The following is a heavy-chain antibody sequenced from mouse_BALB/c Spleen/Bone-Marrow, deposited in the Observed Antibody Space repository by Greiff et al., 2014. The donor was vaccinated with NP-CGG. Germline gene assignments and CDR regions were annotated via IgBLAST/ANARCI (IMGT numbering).Heavy chain of an antibody. CDR3: ARGHYGNSYSAVDY. Sequence: VHLVESGAELARPGASVQMSCKASGSTFTNYTMHWIKQRPGQGLEWIGYINPSSGYTNYNQKFKVKATLTADKSSSTAYMQLSSLTSEASAVYYCARGHYGNSYSAVDYWGQGTSVTVSS. CDR1: GSTFTNYT. V-gene: IGHV1-4*01. CDR2: INPSSGYT. D-gene: IGHD1-1*01. J-gene: IGHJ4*01.